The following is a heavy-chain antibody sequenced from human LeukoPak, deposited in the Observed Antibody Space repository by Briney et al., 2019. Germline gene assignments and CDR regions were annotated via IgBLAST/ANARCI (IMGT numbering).Heavy chain of an antibody. Sequence: GGSLRLSCAATGFTFSSHWMHWVRQAPGRGLVWVSRINSDGSSTNFADSVKGRFTISRDNAKNMLYLQVSSLRAEDTAVYYCARANYGDGESDGMDVWGQGTTVTVSS. CDR3: ARANYGDGESDGMDV. CDR1: GFTFSSHW. V-gene: IGHV3-74*01. CDR2: INSDGSST. J-gene: IGHJ6*02. D-gene: IGHD4-17*01.